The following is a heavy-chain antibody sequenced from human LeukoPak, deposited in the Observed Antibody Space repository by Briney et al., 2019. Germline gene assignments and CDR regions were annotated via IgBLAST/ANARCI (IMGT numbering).Heavy chain of an antibody. CDR3: ARDSRYYDILTASYYYYMDV. CDR1: GGSISSYY. Sequence: SETLSLTCTVSGGSISSYYWSWIRQPPGKGLEWIGYIYYSGSTNYNPSLKSRVTISVDTSKNQFSLKLSSVTAADTAVYYCARDSRYYDILTASYYYYMDVWGKGTTVTVSS. D-gene: IGHD3-9*01. CDR2: IYYSGST. V-gene: IGHV4-59*01. J-gene: IGHJ6*03.